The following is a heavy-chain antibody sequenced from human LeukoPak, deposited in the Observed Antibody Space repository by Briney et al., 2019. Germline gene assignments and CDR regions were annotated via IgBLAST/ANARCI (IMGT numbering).Heavy chain of an antibody. D-gene: IGHD6-19*01. V-gene: IGHV3-30*18. Sequence: QPGGSLRLSCAASGFTFSSYGMHWVRQAPGKGLEWVAVISYDGSNKYYADSVKGRFTISRDNSKNTLYLQMNSLRAEDTAVYYCAKGVPRGYSSGWYFDYWGQGTLVTVSS. CDR3: AKGVPRGYSSGWYFDY. J-gene: IGHJ4*02. CDR1: GFTFSSYG. CDR2: ISYDGSNK.